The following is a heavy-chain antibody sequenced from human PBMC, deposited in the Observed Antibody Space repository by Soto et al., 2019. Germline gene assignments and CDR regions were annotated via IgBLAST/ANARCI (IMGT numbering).Heavy chain of an antibody. Sequence: PGESLKISCKGSGYSFTSYWISWVRQMPGKGLEWMGRVDPSDSYTNYSPSFQGHVTISADKSISTAYLQWSSLKASDTAMYYCASGITGTGYYYYGMDVWGQGTTVTVSS. V-gene: IGHV5-10-1*01. CDR2: VDPSDSYT. D-gene: IGHD1-20*01. J-gene: IGHJ6*02. CDR3: ASGITGTGYYYYGMDV. CDR1: GYSFTSYW.